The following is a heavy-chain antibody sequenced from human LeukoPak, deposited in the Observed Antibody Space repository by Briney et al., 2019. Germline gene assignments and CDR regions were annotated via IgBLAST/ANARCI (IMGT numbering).Heavy chain of an antibody. CDR1: GYTFTSYA. V-gene: IGHV7-4-1*02. Sequence: ASVKVSCKASGYTFTSYAMNWVRQAPGQGLEWMGWINTNTGNPTYAQGFTGRFVFSLDTSVSTAYLQISSLKAEDTAVYYCARDLYGSVNYYYYGMDVWGQGTTVTVSS. J-gene: IGHJ6*02. CDR3: ARDLYGSVNYYYYGMDV. D-gene: IGHD3-10*01. CDR2: INTNTGNP.